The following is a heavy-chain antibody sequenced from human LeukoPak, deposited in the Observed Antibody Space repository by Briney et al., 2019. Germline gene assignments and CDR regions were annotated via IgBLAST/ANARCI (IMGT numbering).Heavy chain of an antibody. V-gene: IGHV4-34*01. CDR2: ITDTGIP. D-gene: IGHD3-10*01. Sequence: SETLSLTCALSGGSFSGYFCSWIRQPPGKGLEWIGEITDTGIPNYNPSLKSRVTISVDTSKNQLSLKLTYVPAADAAVYYCASEPSRGGYYPGKDNSFDVWGQGTMVTVSS. CDR1: GGSFSGYF. J-gene: IGHJ3*01. CDR3: ASEPSRGGYYPGKDNSFDV.